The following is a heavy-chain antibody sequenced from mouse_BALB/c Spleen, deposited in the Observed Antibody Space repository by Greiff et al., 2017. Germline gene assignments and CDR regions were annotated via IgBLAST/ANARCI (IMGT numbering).Heavy chain of an antibody. D-gene: IGHD1-2*01. Sequence: EVQLQQSGPELGKPGASVKISCKASGYSFTGYNMYWVKQSHRKSLEWIGYIDPYNGGTSYNQKSKGKATLTVDKSSSTAYMHLNSLTSDDSAIYYCARAYGYYYAMDYWGQGTSVTVSS. CDR2: IDPYNGGT. CDR1: GYSFTGYN. V-gene: IGHV1S135*01. CDR3: ARAYGYYYAMDY. J-gene: IGHJ4*01.